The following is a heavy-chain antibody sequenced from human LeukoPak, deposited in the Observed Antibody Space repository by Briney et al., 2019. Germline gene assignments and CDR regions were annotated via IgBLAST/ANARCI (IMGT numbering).Heavy chain of an antibody. J-gene: IGHJ4*02. V-gene: IGHV1-18*01. D-gene: IGHD3-9*01. Sequence: SVKVSCKASGYTFTSYGISWVRQAPGQGLEWMGWISAYNGNTNYAQKLQGRVTMTTDTSTSTAYMELRSLRSGDTAVYYCAISYYDILTGYTDYWGQGTLVTVSS. CDR2: ISAYNGNT. CDR3: AISYYDILTGYTDY. CDR1: GYTFTSYG.